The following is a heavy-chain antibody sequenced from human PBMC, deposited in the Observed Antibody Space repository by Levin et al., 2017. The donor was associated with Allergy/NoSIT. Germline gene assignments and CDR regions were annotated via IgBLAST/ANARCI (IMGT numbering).Heavy chain of an antibody. CDR3: ARDRRPYDFWSGSLYGMDV. J-gene: IGHJ6*02. CDR1: GYTFTGYY. D-gene: IGHD3-3*01. CDR2: INPNSGGT. V-gene: IGHV1-2*02. Sequence: GESLKISCKASGYTFTGYYMHWVRQAPGQGLEWMGWINPNSGGTNYAQKFQGRVTMTRDTSISTAYMELSRLRSDDTAVYYCARDRRPYDFWSGSLYGMDVWGQGTTVTVSS.